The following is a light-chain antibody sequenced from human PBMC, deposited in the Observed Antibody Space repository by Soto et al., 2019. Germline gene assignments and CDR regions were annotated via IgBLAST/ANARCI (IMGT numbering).Light chain of an antibody. Sequence: QPVLTQSSSASVSLGSSVKLTCTLSSGHSTYIIAWHQQQPGKAPRYLMKLEGSGSYNKGSGIPDRFSGSSSGADRYLTISNLQFEDEADYYCETWDTNVVVFGGGTQLTVL. CDR1: SGHSTYI. CDR3: ETWDTNVVV. J-gene: IGLJ2*01. V-gene: IGLV4-60*02. CDR2: LEGSGSY.